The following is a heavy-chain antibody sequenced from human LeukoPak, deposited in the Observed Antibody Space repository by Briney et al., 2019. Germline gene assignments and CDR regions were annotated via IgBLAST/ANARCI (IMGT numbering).Heavy chain of an antibody. D-gene: IGHD3-22*01. CDR3: ARGFDYYDSSAFDAFDI. J-gene: IGHJ3*02. CDR1: GGSISSYY. Sequence: SETLSLTCTVSGGSISSYYWSWIRQPPGKGLEWIGYIYYSGSTNYNPSLKSRVTISVDTSKNQFSLKLSSVTAADTAVYYCARGFDYYDSSAFDAFDIWGQGTMVTVSS. V-gene: IGHV4-59*01. CDR2: IYYSGST.